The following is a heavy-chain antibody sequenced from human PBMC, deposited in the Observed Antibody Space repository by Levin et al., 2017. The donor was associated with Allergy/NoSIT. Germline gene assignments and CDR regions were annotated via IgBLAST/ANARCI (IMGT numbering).Heavy chain of an antibody. CDR1: GFTFSSYA. V-gene: IGHV3-30-3*01. D-gene: IGHD5-18*01. CDR3: ARHSLHDSAHAFDI. J-gene: IGHJ3*02. CDR2: ISYDGSNK. Sequence: LSLTCAASGFTFSSYAMHWVRQAPGKGLEWVAVISYDGSNKYYADSVKGRFTISRDNSKNTLYLQMNSLRAEDTAVYYCARHSLHDSAHAFDIWGQGTMVTVSS.